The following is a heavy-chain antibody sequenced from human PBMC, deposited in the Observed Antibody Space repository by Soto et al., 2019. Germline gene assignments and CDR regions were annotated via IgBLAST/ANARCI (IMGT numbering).Heavy chain of an antibody. CDR2: ISYDGSNK. V-gene: IGHV3-30*18. CDR1: GFTFSSYG. CDR3: AKYLTGTKTYYFDY. D-gene: IGHD1-7*01. Sequence: QVQLVESGGGVVQPGRSLRLSCAASGFTFSSYGMHWVRQAPGKGLEWVAVISYDGSNKYYADSVKGRFTISRDNSKNTLYLQMNSLRAEDTAVYYCAKYLTGTKTYYFDYWGQGTLVTVSS. J-gene: IGHJ4*02.